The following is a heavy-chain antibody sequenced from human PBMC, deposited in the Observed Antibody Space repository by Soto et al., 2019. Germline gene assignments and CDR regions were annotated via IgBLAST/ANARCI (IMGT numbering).Heavy chain of an antibody. CDR2: FDPEDGET. CDR3: ATVRYSSSWYYFDY. V-gene: IGHV1-24*01. J-gene: IGHJ4*02. CDR1: GYTLTELS. Sequence: VASVKVSCKVSGYTLTELSMHWVRQAPGKGLEWMGGFDPEDGETIYAQKFQGRVTMTEDTSTDTAYMELSSLRSEDTAVYYCATVRYSSSWYYFDYWGQGTLVTVSS. D-gene: IGHD6-13*01.